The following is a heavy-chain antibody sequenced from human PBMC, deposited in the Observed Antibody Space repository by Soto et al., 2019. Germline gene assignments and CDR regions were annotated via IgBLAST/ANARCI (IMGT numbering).Heavy chain of an antibody. Sequence: QVQLVQSGAEVKKPGSSVKVSCKASGGTFSSYAISWVRQAPGQGLEWMGGIIPIFGTANYAQKFQGRVTITADESTSTAYMGLSSLRSKDTAVYYCARAIVVVPAAIHNWFDPWGQGTLVIVSS. CDR2: IIPIFGTA. V-gene: IGHV1-69*01. J-gene: IGHJ5*02. D-gene: IGHD2-2*02. CDR1: GGTFSSYA. CDR3: ARAIVVVPAAIHNWFDP.